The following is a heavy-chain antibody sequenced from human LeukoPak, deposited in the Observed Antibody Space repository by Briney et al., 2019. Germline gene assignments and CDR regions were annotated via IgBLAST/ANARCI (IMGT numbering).Heavy chain of an antibody. V-gene: IGHV3-7*01. CDR3: ARGRSHY. D-gene: IGHD6-6*01. CDR1: GFTFSRSW. CDR2: IKEDGSET. J-gene: IGHJ4*02. Sequence: GGSLRLSCAASGFTFSRSWMDWVRQAPGKGLEWVANIKEDGSETYFVDSVKGRFTISRDNAKNSLYLQMNSLRAEDTAVYYCARGRSHYWGQGTLVTVSS.